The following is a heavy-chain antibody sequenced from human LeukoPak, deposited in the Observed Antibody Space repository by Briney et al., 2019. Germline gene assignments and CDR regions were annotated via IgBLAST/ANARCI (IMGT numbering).Heavy chain of an antibody. CDR3: AKDHRITIFGVVNLDY. CDR1: GFTFSSYA. V-gene: IGHV3-23*01. J-gene: IGHJ4*02. D-gene: IGHD3-3*01. Sequence: QPGGSLRLSCAASGFTFSSYAMSWVRQAPGKGLEWVSAISGSVGSTYYADSVRGRFTISRDNSKNTLYLQMNSLRAEDTAVYYCAKDHRITIFGVVNLDYWGQGTLVTVSS. CDR2: ISGSVGST.